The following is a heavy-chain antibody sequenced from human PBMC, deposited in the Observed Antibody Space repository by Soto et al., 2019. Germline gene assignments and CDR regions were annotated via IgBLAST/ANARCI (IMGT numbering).Heavy chain of an antibody. Sequence: ASVKVSCKASGYIFPDYYVHWVRQAPGEGLERMGRINPNGGGTNYAQKFEGWVTMTTDTSISTAYMELSRLNFDDTAVYYCARGEQLVHFDSWGQGTLVTVSS. CDR3: ARGEQLVHFDS. J-gene: IGHJ4*01. CDR1: GYIFPDYY. CDR2: INPNGGGT. D-gene: IGHD6-6*01. V-gene: IGHV1-2*04.